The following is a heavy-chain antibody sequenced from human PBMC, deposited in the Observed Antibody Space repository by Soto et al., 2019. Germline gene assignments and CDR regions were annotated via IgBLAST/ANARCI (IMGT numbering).Heavy chain of an antibody. CDR3: VRSGNAPMLRHNRFDP. J-gene: IGHJ5*02. V-gene: IGHV3-21*01. Sequence: EVQLVESGGGLVKPGGSLRLSCAASGFTFSSYDMNWVRQAPGKGLEYVSSITTSGSYIYYGDSVRGRFTISRDNAKNSLFLQMDSLGAEDTAVYSCVRSGNAPMLRHNRFDPWGQGTLVTVSS. CDR1: GFTFSSYD. CDR2: ITTSGSYI. D-gene: IGHD2-8*01.